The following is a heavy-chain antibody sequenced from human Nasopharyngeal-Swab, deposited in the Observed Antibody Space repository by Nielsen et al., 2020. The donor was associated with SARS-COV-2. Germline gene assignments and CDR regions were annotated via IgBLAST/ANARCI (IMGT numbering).Heavy chain of an antibody. CDR2: MKPSGRT. D-gene: IGHD6-19*01. J-gene: IGHJ4*02. CDR3: AGHPVDFDY. V-gene: IGHV4-34*01. CDR1: GVSVSDYH. Sequence: SETLSLTCAVYGVSVSDYHWSWIRQPPGKGLEWIGEMKPSGRTNYSPSLKSRVAISIDASKNQFFLNLTSVTAADTAVYYCAGHPVDFDYWGQGTLVTVSS.